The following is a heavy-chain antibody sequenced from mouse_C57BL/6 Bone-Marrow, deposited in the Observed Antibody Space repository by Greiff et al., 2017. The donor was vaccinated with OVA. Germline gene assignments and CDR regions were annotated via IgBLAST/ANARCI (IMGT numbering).Heavy chain of an antibody. J-gene: IGHJ4*01. Sequence: EVPLPESGGALVKPVCSLTLSCAASGFTFRSSGMSWVRQTPDKRLEWVATIRSGGSYPYYPDSVKGRFTISRDNAKNTLYLQMSSLKSEDTAMYYCARRSYDGYYEDAMDYWGQGTSVTVSS. CDR1: GFTFRSSG. D-gene: IGHD2-3*01. V-gene: IGHV5-6*01. CDR3: ARRSYDGYYEDAMDY. CDR2: IRSGGSYP.